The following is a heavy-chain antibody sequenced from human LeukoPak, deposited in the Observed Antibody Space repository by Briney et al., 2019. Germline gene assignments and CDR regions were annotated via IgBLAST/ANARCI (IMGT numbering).Heavy chain of an antibody. D-gene: IGHD6-6*01. CDR2: INAGNGNT. Sequence: ASVKVSCKASGYTFTSYAMHWVRQAPGQRLEWMGWINAGNGNTKYSQKFQGRVTITRDTSASTAYMELSSLRSEDTAVYYCARDSSSSPQSHYYYYMDVWGKGTTVTVSS. V-gene: IGHV1-3*01. CDR1: GYTFTSYA. J-gene: IGHJ6*03. CDR3: ARDSSSSPQSHYYYYMDV.